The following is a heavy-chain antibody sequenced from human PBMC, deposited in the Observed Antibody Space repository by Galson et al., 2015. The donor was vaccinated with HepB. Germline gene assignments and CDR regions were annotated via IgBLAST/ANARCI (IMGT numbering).Heavy chain of an antibody. CDR2: ISYDGSNK. Sequence: SLRLSCAASGFTFSSYVMHWVRQAPGKGLGWVALISYDGSNKYYADSVKGRFTISRDNSKNTLYLQMNSLRAEDTAVYYCARDLGRRYSYGYRLGSLDYWGQGTLVTVSS. J-gene: IGHJ4*02. D-gene: IGHD5-18*01. CDR3: ARDLGRRYSYGYRLGSLDY. CDR1: GFTFSSYV. V-gene: IGHV3-30*03.